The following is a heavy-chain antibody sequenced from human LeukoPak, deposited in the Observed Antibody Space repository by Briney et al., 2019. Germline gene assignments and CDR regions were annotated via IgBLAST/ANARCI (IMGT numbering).Heavy chain of an antibody. Sequence: GGSLRLSCKASGFTFGTYWMHWVRQPPGKGLVRVSRIDGDGTGTDYADSVKGRFTVSRDNAKNTVYLQMNSLTAEDTSTYYCVRDNWGLDYWGQGTPVTVSS. CDR1: GFTFGTYW. CDR2: IDGDGTGT. D-gene: IGHD7-27*01. CDR3: VRDNWGLDY. J-gene: IGHJ4*02. V-gene: IGHV3-74*01.